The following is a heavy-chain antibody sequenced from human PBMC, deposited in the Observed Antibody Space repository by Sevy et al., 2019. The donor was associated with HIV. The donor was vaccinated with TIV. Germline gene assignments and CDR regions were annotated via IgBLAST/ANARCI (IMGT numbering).Heavy chain of an antibody. V-gene: IGHV3-7*01. CDR1: GFTFSSFF. Sequence: GGSLRLSCAASGFTFSSFFMSWVRQAPGKGLEWVANIKQDGSEKYYVDSVKGRFTISRDNAGNSVYLQMNSLRAEDTGVYYCARDLTAPYYYYGMDVWGQGTMVTVS. CDR2: IKQDGSEK. CDR3: ARDLTAPYYYYGMDV. D-gene: IGHD1-20*01. J-gene: IGHJ6*02.